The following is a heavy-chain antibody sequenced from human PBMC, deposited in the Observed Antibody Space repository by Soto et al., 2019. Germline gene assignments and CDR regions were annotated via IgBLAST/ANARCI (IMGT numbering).Heavy chain of an antibody. V-gene: IGHV1-8*01. Sequence: ASVKVSCKASGYTFTSYDINWVRQATGQGLEWMGWMNPNSGNTGYAQKFQGRVTMTRNTSISTAYMELSSLRSEDTAVYYCARGPVDKRYDFWSGYYTYYYYMDVWGKGTTVTVSS. CDR3: ARGPVDKRYDFWSGYYTYYYYMDV. CDR1: GYTFTSYD. D-gene: IGHD3-3*01. CDR2: MNPNSGNT. J-gene: IGHJ6*03.